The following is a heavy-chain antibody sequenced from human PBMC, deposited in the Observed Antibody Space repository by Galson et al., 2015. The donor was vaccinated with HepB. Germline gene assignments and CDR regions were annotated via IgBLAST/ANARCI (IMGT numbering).Heavy chain of an antibody. CDR2: ISYDGSNK. Sequence: SLRLSCAASGFTFSSYAVHWVRQAPGKGLEWVAVISYDGSNKYYADSVKGRFTISRDNSKNTLYLQMNSLRAEDTAVYYCARDLVLGVVSELDYWGQGTLVTVSS. V-gene: IGHV3-30-3*01. D-gene: IGHD3-16*01. J-gene: IGHJ4*02. CDR1: GFTFSSYA. CDR3: ARDLVLGVVSELDY.